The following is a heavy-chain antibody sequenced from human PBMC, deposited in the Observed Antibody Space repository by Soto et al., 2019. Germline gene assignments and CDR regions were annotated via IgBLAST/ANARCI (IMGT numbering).Heavy chain of an antibody. J-gene: IGHJ6*02. CDR1: GGTFSSYA. CDR3: AREGRVGYGRDYYYGMDV. CDR2: IIPIFGTA. D-gene: IGHD4-17*01. Sequence: QVQLVQSGAEVKKPGSSVKVSCKASGGTFSSYAISWVRQAPGQGLEWMGGIIPIFGTASYAQKFQGRVTITADESTSTAYMELSSLRSEDTAVYYCAREGRVGYGRDYYYGMDVWGQGTTVTVSS. V-gene: IGHV1-69*01.